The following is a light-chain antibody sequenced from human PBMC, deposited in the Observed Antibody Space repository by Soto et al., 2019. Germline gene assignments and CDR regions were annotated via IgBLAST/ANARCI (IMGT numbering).Light chain of an antibody. Sequence: DIQMTQSPSSLSASVGDRVPITCQSSQDISNYLNWYQQKPWQAPKLLLYDAPNLETGVPSRFSGSGSGTDFTFPISSLQTEDIATYYCQQYDNLPAGFGKGTRLALK. CDR2: DAP. CDR3: QQYDNLPAG. J-gene: IGKJ5*01. V-gene: IGKV1-33*01. CDR1: QDISNY.